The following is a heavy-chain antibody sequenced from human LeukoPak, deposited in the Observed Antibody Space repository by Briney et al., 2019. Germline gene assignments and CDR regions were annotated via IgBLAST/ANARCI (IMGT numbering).Heavy chain of an antibody. CDR1: GGSISSHY. CDR3: AREGITGTTNRNGYYFDY. V-gene: IGHV4-59*11. Sequence: SETLSLTCTVSGGSISSHYWSWIRQPPGKGLEWIGYIYYSGSTNYNPSLKSRVTISVDTSKNQFSLKLSSVTAADTAVYYCAREGITGTTNRNGYYFDYWGQGTLVTVSP. J-gene: IGHJ4*02. D-gene: IGHD1-7*01. CDR2: IYYSGST.